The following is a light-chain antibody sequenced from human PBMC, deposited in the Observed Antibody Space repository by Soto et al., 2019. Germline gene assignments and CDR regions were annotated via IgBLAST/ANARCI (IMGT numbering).Light chain of an antibody. J-gene: IGKJ4*01. CDR3: QQSYSTLFS. CDR2: GAN. Sequence: DIEMTQSPSSLSASGGDRVTITCRASQSISTFLNWYQQKGGKAHKLLIQGANGLQSGVQLRFSGSGSGTDFSLTIRSLQPEDFATYYCQQSYSTLFSFGGGTKVDIK. V-gene: IGKV1-39*01. CDR1: QSISTF.